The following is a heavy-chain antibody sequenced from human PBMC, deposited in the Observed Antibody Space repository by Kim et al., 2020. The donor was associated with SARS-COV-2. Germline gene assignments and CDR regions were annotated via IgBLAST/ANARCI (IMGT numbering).Heavy chain of an antibody. D-gene: IGHD4-17*01. Sequence: SETLSLTCAVYGGSFSGHYWNWIRQPPGKGLEWIGEINHSGGTNYNPSLKSRVTISVDTSKSHFSLNLRFLTAADTAVYYCARGRGDYGDFGPDYWGQGTLVTVSS. CDR2: INHSGGT. CDR1: GGSFSGHY. CDR3: ARGRGDYGDFGPDY. J-gene: IGHJ4*02. V-gene: IGHV4-34*01.